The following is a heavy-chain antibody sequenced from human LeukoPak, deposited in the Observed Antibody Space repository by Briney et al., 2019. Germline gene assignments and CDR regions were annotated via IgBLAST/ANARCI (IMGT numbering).Heavy chain of an antibody. CDR3: ASDPHYYGN. D-gene: IGHD3-10*01. CDR2: IYYSGST. J-gene: IGHJ4*02. Sequence: PSETLSLTCTVSGGSISSSSYYWGWIRQPPGKGLEWIGSIYYSGSTYYNPSLKSRVTISVDTSKNQFSLKPSSVTAADTAVYYCASDPHYYGNWGQGTLVTVSS. V-gene: IGHV4-39*01. CDR1: GGSISSSSYY.